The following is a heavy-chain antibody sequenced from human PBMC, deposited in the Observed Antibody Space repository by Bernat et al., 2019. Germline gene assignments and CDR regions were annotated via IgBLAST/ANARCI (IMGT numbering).Heavy chain of an antibody. CDR1: GFTFRNYV. CDR3: SKVGVGGADDY. D-gene: IGHD2-21*01. Sequence: EVQLLESGGGLVQPGGSLRLSCAASGFTFRNYVINWVRQAPGKGLEWVAATRATDDSKCNAEAVEVRSPNSRDNSKNTVNLKITSLGAGATAVYYCSKVGVGGADDYWGQRTLVTVSS. CDR2: TRATDDSK. J-gene: IGHJ4*02. V-gene: IGHV3-23*01.